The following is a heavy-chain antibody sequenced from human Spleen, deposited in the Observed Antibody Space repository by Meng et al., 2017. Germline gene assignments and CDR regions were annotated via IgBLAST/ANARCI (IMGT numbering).Heavy chain of an antibody. V-gene: IGHV3-30*04. CDR2: ISYDGSNK. Sequence: GESLKISCAASGLTFSSYAMHWVRQAPGKGLEWVAVISYDGSNKYYADSVKGRFTISRDNSKNTLYLQMNSLRAEDTAVYYCARGISYYYDSSGYLFYWGQGTLVTVSS. CDR3: ARGISYYYDSSGYLFY. J-gene: IGHJ4*02. CDR1: GLTFSSYA. D-gene: IGHD3-22*01.